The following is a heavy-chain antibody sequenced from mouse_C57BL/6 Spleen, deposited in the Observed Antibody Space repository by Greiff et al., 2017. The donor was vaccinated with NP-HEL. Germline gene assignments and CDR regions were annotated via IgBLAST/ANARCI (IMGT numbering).Heavy chain of an antibody. D-gene: IGHD1-1*01. V-gene: IGHV1-26*01. CDR1: GYTFTDYY. CDR2: INPNNGGT. J-gene: IGHJ1*03. Sequence: QLQQSGPELVKPGASVKISCKASGYTFTDYYMNWVKQSHGKSLEWIGDINPNNGGTSYNQKFKGKATLTVDKSSSTAYMELRSLTSEDSAVYYCARGNYYYGSSLWYFDVWGTGTTVTVSS. CDR3: ARGNYYYGSSLWYFDV.